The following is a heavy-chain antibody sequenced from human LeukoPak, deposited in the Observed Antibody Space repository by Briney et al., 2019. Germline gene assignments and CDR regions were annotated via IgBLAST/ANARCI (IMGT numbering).Heavy chain of an antibody. D-gene: IGHD2-2*01. Sequence: SETLSLTCTVSGGSISSYYWSWIRQPPGKGLEWIGYIYYSGSTNYNPSLKSRLTISVDTSKNQFSLKLSSVTAADTAAYYCARVGCSSTSCYVDYWGQGTLVTVSS. V-gene: IGHV4-59*01. J-gene: IGHJ4*02. CDR1: GGSISSYY. CDR2: IYYSGST. CDR3: ARVGCSSTSCYVDY.